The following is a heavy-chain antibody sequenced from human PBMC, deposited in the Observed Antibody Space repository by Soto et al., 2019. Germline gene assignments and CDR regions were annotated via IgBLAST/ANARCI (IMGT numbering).Heavy chain of an antibody. V-gene: IGHV3-30-3*01. CDR1: GFTFSSYA. D-gene: IGHD5-12*01. CDR2: ISYDGSNK. Sequence: GGSLRLSCAASGFTFSSYAMHWVRQAPGKGLEWVAVISYDGSNKYYADSVKGRFTISRDNSKNTLYLQMNSLRAEDTAVYYCARESDIVATNCFDYWGQGTLVTVSS. CDR3: ARESDIVATNCFDY. J-gene: IGHJ4*02.